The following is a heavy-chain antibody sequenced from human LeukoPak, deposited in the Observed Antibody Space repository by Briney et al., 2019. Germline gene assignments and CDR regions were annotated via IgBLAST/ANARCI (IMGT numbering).Heavy chain of an antibody. V-gene: IGHV4-59*01. CDR1: GGSISSYY. Sequence: SETLSLTCTVSGGSISSYYWSWIRQPPGKGLEWIGYSSYSGSTKYNPSLKSRVTMSVDTSKSQFSLKLTSVTAADTAVYYCARSTCGGDCYNNPYHFDYWGQGTLVTVSS. D-gene: IGHD2-21*02. J-gene: IGHJ4*02. CDR2: SSYSGST. CDR3: ARSTCGGDCYNNPYHFDY.